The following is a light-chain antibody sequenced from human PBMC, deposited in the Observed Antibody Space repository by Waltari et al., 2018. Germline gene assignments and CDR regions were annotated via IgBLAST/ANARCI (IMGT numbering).Light chain of an antibody. CDR2: SYK. CDR1: SSNIGSNT. J-gene: IGLJ3*02. CDR3: AAWDAGLNGPV. Sequence: QSVLTHPPSASGTPGQRVTISCSGSSSNIGSNTVNWYQQLPGTAPKLLICSYKQRTSGVPDRLSGSKSGTSASMAISRVQSEDEADYYFAAWDAGLNGPVIGGGTKLSVL. V-gene: IGLV1-44*01.